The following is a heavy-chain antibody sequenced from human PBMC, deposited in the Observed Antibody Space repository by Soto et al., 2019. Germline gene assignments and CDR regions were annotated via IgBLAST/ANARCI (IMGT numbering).Heavy chain of an antibody. CDR1: GYNFNKYA. V-gene: IGHV3-23*01. J-gene: IGHJ3*02. CDR2: ISSGGDNT. Sequence: GGSLRRSCVASGYNFNKYAVSWVRQAPGKGLEWVSAISSGGDNTHYADSVKGRFTITRDNSKNMLYLEMNSLTVEDTAVYYCVRRAQYFDGTGFHAFDIWGQGTRVTVSS. D-gene: IGHD3-22*01. CDR3: VRRAQYFDGTGFHAFDI.